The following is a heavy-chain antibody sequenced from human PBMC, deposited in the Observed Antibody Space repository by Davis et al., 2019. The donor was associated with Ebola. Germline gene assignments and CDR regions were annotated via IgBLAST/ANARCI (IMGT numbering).Heavy chain of an antibody. D-gene: IGHD5-12*01. Sequence: AASVKVSCKASGYTFTTYGISWVRQAPGQGLEWMGWISAYNGNTNYAQKLQGRVTMTTDTSTSTAYMELRSLRSDDTAVHYCASSQWLRAYNWFDPWGQGTLVTVSS. V-gene: IGHV1-18*01. J-gene: IGHJ5*02. CDR2: ISAYNGNT. CDR3: ASSQWLRAYNWFDP. CDR1: GYTFTTYG.